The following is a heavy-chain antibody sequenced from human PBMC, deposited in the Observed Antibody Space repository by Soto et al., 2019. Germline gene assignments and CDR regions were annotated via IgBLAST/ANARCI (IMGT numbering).Heavy chain of an antibody. CDR1: GYTFTSYD. CDR3: ARGIKYGAYSRWFDP. V-gene: IGHV1-8*01. D-gene: IGHD4-17*01. Sequence: QVQLVQSGAEVKKPGASVKVSCKASGYTFTSYDINWVRQATGQGLEYLGWMNPNSGNTAYVQKLRGRVTMTWDTSLSTAYMELSSMRSEDTAVYFCARGIKYGAYSRWFDPWGQGTLVTVSS. J-gene: IGHJ5*02. CDR2: MNPNSGNT.